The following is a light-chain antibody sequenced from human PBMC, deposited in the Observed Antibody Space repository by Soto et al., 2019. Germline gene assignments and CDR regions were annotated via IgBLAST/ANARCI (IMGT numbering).Light chain of an antibody. V-gene: IGLV1-44*01. CDR2: SND. Sequence: QSVLTQPPSASGTPGQRVSISCSGGSSNIGTNTVNWYQHLPGTAPKLLIFSNDERPSGVPDRFSGSKSGTSASLAISGLQSEDEADYYCAAWDDSLNGVLFGGGTKVTVL. CDR1: SSNIGTNT. J-gene: IGLJ2*01. CDR3: AAWDDSLNGVL.